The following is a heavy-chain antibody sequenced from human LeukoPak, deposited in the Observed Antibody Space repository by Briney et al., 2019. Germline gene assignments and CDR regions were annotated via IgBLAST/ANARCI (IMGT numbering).Heavy chain of an antibody. CDR3: AKFAIWSGYYYYFDY. CDR1: GFTFSSYA. J-gene: IGHJ4*02. Sequence: GGSLRLSCAASGFTFSSYAMSWVRQAPGKGLEWVSIISGSGGSTYYADSVKGRFTISRDNSMNTLYLQMNSLRAEDTAVYYCAKFAIWSGYYYYFDYWGQETLVIVSS. V-gene: IGHV3-23*01. CDR2: ISGSGGST. D-gene: IGHD3-3*01.